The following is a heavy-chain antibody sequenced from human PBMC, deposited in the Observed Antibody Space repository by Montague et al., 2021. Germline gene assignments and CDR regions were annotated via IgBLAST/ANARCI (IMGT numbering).Heavy chain of an antibody. CDR1: GDSISSYEYY. V-gene: IGHV4-4*07. CDR2: VYERGDT. Sequence: SETLSLTCSVSGDSISSYEYYWTWIRQPAGRGLEWIGRVYERGDTNTNPSLRSRLTLSVGTSKNHFSLTLTSVTAADTAVYFCARDSPVVEPWVGEHKGAFDIWGQGTMVTVSS. D-gene: IGHD3-10*01. J-gene: IGHJ3*02. CDR3: ARDSPVVEPWVGEHKGAFDI.